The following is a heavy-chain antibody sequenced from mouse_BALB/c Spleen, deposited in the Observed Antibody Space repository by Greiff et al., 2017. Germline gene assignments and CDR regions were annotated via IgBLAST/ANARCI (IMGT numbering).Heavy chain of an antibody. CDR1: GYSITSGYY. D-gene: IGHD2-2*01. CDR3: ARDGVISWFAY. Sequence: EVKLQESGPGLVKPSQSLSLTCSVTGYSITSGYYWNWIRQFPGNKLEWMGYISYDGSNNYNPSLKNRISITRDTSKNQFFLKLNSVTTEDTATYYCARDGVISWFAYWGQGTLVTVSA. V-gene: IGHV3-6*02. CDR2: ISYDGSN. J-gene: IGHJ3*01.